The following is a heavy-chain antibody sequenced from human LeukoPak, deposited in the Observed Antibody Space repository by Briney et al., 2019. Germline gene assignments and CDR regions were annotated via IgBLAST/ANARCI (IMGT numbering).Heavy chain of an antibody. D-gene: IGHD1-26*01. J-gene: IGHJ6*03. CDR1: GYSIISGSY. CDR2: IYHSGRS. Sequence: SETLSLTCIVPGYSIISGSYRGWIRQPPGKGLEWHARIYHSGRSYYNPSLKSRVPLSVNTSKTHFSLKLNSLTPTDTAVYYCGGSYYYYCYMDVWGKGTTVTVSS. V-gene: IGHV4-38-2*02. CDR3: GGSYYYYCYMDV.